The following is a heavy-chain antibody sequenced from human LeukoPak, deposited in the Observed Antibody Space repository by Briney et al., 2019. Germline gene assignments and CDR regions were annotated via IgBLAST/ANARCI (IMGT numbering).Heavy chain of an antibody. CDR1: GFTFSSNW. J-gene: IGHJ4*02. CDR3: ARGWPNGFLY. Sequence: GGSLRLSCAASGFTFSSNWMSWVRQAPGKGLEWVANIKQDGSEKYYVDSVKGRFTISRDNAKNSLYLQMNSLRVEDTAVYYCARGWPNGFLYWGQGTVVTVSS. CDR2: IKQDGSEK. V-gene: IGHV3-7*01. D-gene: IGHD2-21*01.